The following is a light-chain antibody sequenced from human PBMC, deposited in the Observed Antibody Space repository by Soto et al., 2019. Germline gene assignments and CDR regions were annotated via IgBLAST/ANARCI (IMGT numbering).Light chain of an antibody. CDR2: EVS. CDR3: TQGTHWPRT. J-gene: IGKJ1*01. CDR1: QSLVYSDGNTY. Sequence: VVMTQSPLSLPVTLGQPASISCRCSQSLVYSDGNTYLTWFQQRPGQSPRRLIYEVSNRDSGVPDRFSGSGSGTDFTLKISRVEAEDVGVYYCTQGTHWPRTFGQGTKVEIK. V-gene: IGKV2-30*01.